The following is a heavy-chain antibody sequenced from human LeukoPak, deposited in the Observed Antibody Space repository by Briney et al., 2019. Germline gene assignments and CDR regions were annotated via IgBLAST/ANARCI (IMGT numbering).Heavy chain of an antibody. CDR1: GGSFSGYY. V-gene: IGHV4-34*01. Sequence: PSETLSLTCAVYGGSFSGYYWSWIRQPPGKGLEWIGEINHSGSTNYNPSLKSRVTISVDTSKNQFSLKLSPVTAADTAVYYCARVLGLITMVRGVYWFDPWGQGTLVTVSS. CDR2: INHSGST. CDR3: ARVLGLITMVRGVYWFDP. D-gene: IGHD3-10*01. J-gene: IGHJ5*02.